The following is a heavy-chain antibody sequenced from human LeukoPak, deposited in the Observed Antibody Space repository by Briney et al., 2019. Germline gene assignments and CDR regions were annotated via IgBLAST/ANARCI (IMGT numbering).Heavy chain of an antibody. D-gene: IGHD3-10*01. J-gene: IGHJ1*01. V-gene: IGHV4-4*02. Sequence: SETLSLPCAVSGGSLSSSNWWSWVRQPPGKGLEWIGEIYHSGSTNYNPSLKSRVTISVDTSKNQFSLKLSSVTAADTAVYYCARAGLETYYGKSFFEHWAQGTLVTVSS. CDR2: IYHSGST. CDR1: GGSLSSSNW. CDR3: ARAGLETYYGKSFFEH.